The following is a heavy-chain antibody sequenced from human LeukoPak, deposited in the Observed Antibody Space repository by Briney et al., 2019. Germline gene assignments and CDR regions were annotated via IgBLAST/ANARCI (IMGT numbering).Heavy chain of an antibody. CDR1: GFTFSNYF. CDR2: ISSSGSTI. CDR3: ARAFSGSYSLDFDY. D-gene: IGHD3-10*01. J-gene: IGHJ4*02. Sequence: GGSLRLSCAASGFTFSNYFMHWVRQAPGKGLEWVSYISSSGSTIYYADSVKGRFTISRDNAKNSLYLQMNSLRAEDTAVYYCARAFSGSYSLDFDYWGQGTLVTVSS. V-gene: IGHV3-11*01.